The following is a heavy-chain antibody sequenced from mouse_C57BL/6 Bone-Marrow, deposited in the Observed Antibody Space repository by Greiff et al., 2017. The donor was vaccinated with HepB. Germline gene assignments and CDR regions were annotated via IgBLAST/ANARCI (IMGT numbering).Heavy chain of an antibody. CDR2: INPNYGTT. V-gene: IGHV1-39*01. Sequence: EVQLVESGPELVKPGASVKISCKASGYSFTDYNMNWVKQSNGKSLEWIGVINPNYGTTSYNQKFKGKATLTVDQSSSPAYMQLNSLTSEDSAVYYCARGRLLRWYFDYWGQGTTLTVSS. CDR3: ARGRLLRWYFDY. J-gene: IGHJ2*01. CDR1: GYSFTDYN. D-gene: IGHD1-1*01.